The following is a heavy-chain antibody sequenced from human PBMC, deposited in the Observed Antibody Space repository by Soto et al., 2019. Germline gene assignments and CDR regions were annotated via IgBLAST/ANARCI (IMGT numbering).Heavy chain of an antibody. J-gene: IGHJ4*02. V-gene: IGHV4-30-4*01. CDR2: IPSRGRP. CDR3: ARDTYSGYDCGL. Sequence: QVQLRESGPGLVKPSQTLSLTCSVSSASVAGGSYYWRWVRQPPGKGLEWIGYIPSRGRPFYNPSLTSRGTISADTSKNQLSLQLTSVTAADTAVYYCARDTYSGYDCGLWGQGTLVTVSS. D-gene: IGHD5-12*01. CDR1: SASVAGGSYY.